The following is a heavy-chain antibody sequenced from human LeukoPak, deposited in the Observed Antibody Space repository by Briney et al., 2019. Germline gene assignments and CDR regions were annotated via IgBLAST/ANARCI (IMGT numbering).Heavy chain of an antibody. CDR3: ARSLSGSYHTALGY. CDR2: IYYSGST. D-gene: IGHD1-26*01. J-gene: IGHJ4*02. CDR1: GGSISSSSYY. V-gene: IGHV4-39*07. Sequence: SETLSLTCTVPGGSISSSSYYWGWIRQPPGKGLEWIGSIYYSGSTYYNPSLKSPVTISVDTSKNQFSLKLSSVTAADTAVYYCARSLSGSYHTALGYWGQGTLVTVSS.